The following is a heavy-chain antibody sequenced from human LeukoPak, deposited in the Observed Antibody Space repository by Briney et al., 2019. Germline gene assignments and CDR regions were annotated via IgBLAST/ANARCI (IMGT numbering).Heavy chain of an antibody. CDR2: IYYSGST. Sequence: SETLSLTCTVSGGSISSYYWSWIRQPPGKGLEWIGYIYYSGSTNYNPSLKSRVTISVDTSKNQFSLKLSSVTAADTAVYYCASVDFWSGSKYFDYWGQGTLVTVSS. V-gene: IGHV4-59*01. CDR1: GGSISSYY. D-gene: IGHD3-3*01. CDR3: ASVDFWSGSKYFDY. J-gene: IGHJ4*02.